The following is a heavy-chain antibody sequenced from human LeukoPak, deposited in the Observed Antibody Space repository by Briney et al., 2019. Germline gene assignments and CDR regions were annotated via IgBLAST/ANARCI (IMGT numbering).Heavy chain of an antibody. CDR1: GFIFSSHG. V-gene: IGHV3-21*01. CDR3: AKQLRYYDSSGYAAFDI. CDR2: ISSSSSYI. D-gene: IGHD3-22*01. J-gene: IGHJ3*02. Sequence: GGTLRLSCAASGFIFSSHGMNWVRQAPGKGLEWVSSISSSSSYIYYADSVKGRFTISRDNAKNSLYLQMNSLRAEDTAVYYCAKQLRYYDSSGYAAFDIWGQGTMVTVSS.